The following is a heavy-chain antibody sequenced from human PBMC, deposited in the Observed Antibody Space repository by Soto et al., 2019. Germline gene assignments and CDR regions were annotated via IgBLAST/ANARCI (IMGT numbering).Heavy chain of an antibody. Sequence: ASVKVSCKASGYTFTSNAMHWVRQAPGQGLEWMGWISTYNGNTNYAQKLQGRVTMTTDTSTSTAYMELRSLRSDDTAVYYCARGMGHPLDHCRQGTLVIVSS. V-gene: IGHV1-18*01. D-gene: IGHD3-16*01. CDR3: ARGMGHPLDH. CDR2: ISTYNGNT. CDR1: GYTFTSNA. J-gene: IGHJ4*02.